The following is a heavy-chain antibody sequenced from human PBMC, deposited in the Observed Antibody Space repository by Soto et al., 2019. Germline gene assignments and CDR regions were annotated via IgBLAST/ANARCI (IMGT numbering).Heavy chain of an antibody. J-gene: IGHJ4*02. CDR2: IYHSGST. CDR3: ARSLGYCSSTSCFVLDY. V-gene: IGHV4-4*02. D-gene: IGHD2-2*01. CDR1: SGSISSSNW. Sequence: QVQLQESGPGLVKPSGTLSLTCAVSSGSISSSNWWSWVRQPPGKGLEWIGEIYHSGSTNYNPSLKSRVTISVDKSKNQFSLKLSSVTAADTAVYYCARSLGYCSSTSCFVLDYWGQGTLVTVSS.